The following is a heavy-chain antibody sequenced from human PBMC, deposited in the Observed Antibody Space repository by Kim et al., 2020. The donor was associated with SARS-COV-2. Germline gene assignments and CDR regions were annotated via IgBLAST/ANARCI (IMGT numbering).Heavy chain of an antibody. Sequence: GGSLRLSCAAAGFTFSTYAMHWVRQAPGKGLEWVAVTSYNEGDRYYSDSVKGRFTISRDNSKNTLYLQMNSLRPEDTAVYYCARSLTRHWYGSFGNWGQGTLVTVSS. D-gene: IGHD2-2*01. CDR2: TSYNEGDR. CDR1: GFTFSTYA. J-gene: IGHJ4*02. CDR3: ARSLTRHWYGSFGN. V-gene: IGHV3-30*16.